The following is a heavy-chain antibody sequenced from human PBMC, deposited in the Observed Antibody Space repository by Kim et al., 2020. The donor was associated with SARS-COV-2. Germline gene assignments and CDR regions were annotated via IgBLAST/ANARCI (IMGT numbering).Heavy chain of an antibody. CDR1: GYTFTSYA. J-gene: IGHJ4*02. D-gene: IGHD6-19*01. CDR2: INVGNGNT. Sequence: ASVKVSCKTSGYTFTSYALHWVRQAPGQSLEWMGWINVGNGNTRYSQKFQGRVTITSDTSASTVSMELSSLGSEDTAVYYCARDGHSSGSLGFDNWGQGTLVTVSS. CDR3: ARDGHSSGSLGFDN. V-gene: IGHV1-3*01.